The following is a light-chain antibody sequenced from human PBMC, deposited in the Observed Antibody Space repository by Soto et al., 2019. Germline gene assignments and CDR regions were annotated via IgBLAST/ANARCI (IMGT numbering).Light chain of an antibody. CDR3: QQSYSTPIT. CDR1: QSISFY. CDR2: AAS. Sequence: DIQMTQSPSSLSASVGDRVTITCRASQSISFYLNWYQQKPGNAXKVXIYAASNLQTGVPSRFSGSGSGTDFTLTINSLQPEDFATYSCQQSYSTPITFGQGTRLEIK. V-gene: IGKV1-39*01. J-gene: IGKJ5*01.